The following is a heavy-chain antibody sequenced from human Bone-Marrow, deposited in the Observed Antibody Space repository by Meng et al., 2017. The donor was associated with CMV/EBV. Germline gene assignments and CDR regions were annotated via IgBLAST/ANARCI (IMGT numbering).Heavy chain of an antibody. CDR3: ARALEYMILAFDI. CDR2: IYYSGST. Sequence: LRLSCAVYGGSFSSSYWTWFRQPPGKGLEWIGYIYYSGSTYYNPSLKSRVTISVDTSKNQFSLKLSSVTAADTAVYYCARALEYMILAFDIWGQGTMVTVSS. V-gene: IGHV4-30-4*08. D-gene: IGHD3-22*01. J-gene: IGHJ3*02. CDR1: GGSFSSSY.